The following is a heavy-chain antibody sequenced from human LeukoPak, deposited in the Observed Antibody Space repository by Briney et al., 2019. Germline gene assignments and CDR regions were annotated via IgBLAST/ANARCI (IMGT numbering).Heavy chain of an antibody. CDR1: GYTLTELS. CDR3: ATVLPQANDILSGYPNFDY. D-gene: IGHD3-9*01. V-gene: IGHV1-24*01. Sequence: AASVKVSCKVSGYTLTELSMHWVRQAPGKGLEWMGGFDPEDGETIYAQKFQGRVTMTEDTSTDTAYMELSSLRSEDTAVYYCATVLPQANDILSGYPNFDYWGQGTLVTVSS. J-gene: IGHJ4*02. CDR2: FDPEDGET.